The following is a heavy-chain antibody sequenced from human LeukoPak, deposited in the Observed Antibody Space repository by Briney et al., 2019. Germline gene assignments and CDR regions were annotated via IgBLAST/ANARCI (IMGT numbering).Heavy chain of an antibody. J-gene: IGHJ5*02. D-gene: IGHD1-26*01. CDR1: RYTFTSYY. V-gene: IGHV1-46*01. CDR3: AMAPIRVGATRGGAWFDP. CDR2: INPSGGST. Sequence: ASVKVSCKASRYTFTSYYMHWVRQAPGQGLEWMGIINPSGGSTSYAQKFQGRVTMTRDTSTSTVYMELSSLRSEDTAVYYCAMAPIRVGATRGGAWFDPWGQGTLVTVSS.